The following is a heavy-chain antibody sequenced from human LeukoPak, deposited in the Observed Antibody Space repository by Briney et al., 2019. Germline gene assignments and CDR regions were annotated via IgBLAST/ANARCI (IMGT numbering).Heavy chain of an antibody. Sequence: SETLSLTCTVSGGSISSSGYYWGWIRQPPGQGLEWIGTIYYTGTTSANPSLKSRVTISVDTSKNHFYLRLTSVTAADTAVYHCVRRYLITSGYFDYWGQGAPVTVSS. CDR2: IYYTGTT. D-gene: IGHD3-16*01. CDR3: VRRYLITSGYFDY. V-gene: IGHV4-39*02. CDR1: GGSISSSGYY. J-gene: IGHJ4*02.